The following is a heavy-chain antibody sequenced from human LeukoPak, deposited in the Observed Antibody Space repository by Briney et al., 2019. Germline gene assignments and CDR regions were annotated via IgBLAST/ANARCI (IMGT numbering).Heavy chain of an antibody. D-gene: IGHD3-22*01. CDR3: ARDYTMTHAFDI. Sequence: PSETLSLTCTVSGGSISSYYWSWIRQPPGKGLEWIGYIYYSGSTNYNPSLKSRVTISVDTSKNQFSLKLNSVTAADTALYYCARDYTMTHAFDIWGQGTLVTVSS. J-gene: IGHJ3*02. CDR2: IYYSGST. V-gene: IGHV4-59*01. CDR1: GGSISSYY.